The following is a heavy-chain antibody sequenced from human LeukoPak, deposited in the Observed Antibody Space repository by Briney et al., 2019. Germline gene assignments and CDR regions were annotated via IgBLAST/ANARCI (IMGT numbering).Heavy chain of an antibody. CDR3: ARGGESYLVQH. V-gene: IGHV3-21*01. CDR1: GFTFSTYS. CDR2: ITGSSSNI. D-gene: IGHD1-26*01. J-gene: IGHJ1*01. Sequence: GGSLRLSCAASGFTFSTYSMNWVRQAPGKGLEWVSSITGSSSNIYYADSVKGRFTISRDNAKNSLYLQMNSLRAEDTAVYYCARGGESYLVQHWGQGTLVTVSS.